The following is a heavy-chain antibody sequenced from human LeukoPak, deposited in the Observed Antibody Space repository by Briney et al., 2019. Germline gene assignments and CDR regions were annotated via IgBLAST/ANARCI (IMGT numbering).Heavy chain of an antibody. Sequence: KPSETLSLTCAVYGGSFSGYYWSWIRQPPGKGLEWIGEINHSGSTNYNPSLKSRVTISVDTSKNQFPLELSSVTAADTAVYYCARGTGIAVAADYWYFDLWGRGTLVTVSS. V-gene: IGHV4-34*01. CDR1: GGSFSGYY. CDR2: INHSGST. D-gene: IGHD6-19*01. J-gene: IGHJ2*01. CDR3: ARGTGIAVAADYWYFDL.